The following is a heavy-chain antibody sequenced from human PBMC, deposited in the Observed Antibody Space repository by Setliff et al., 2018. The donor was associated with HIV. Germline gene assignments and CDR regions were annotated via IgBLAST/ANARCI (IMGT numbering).Heavy chain of an antibody. V-gene: IGHV4-31*03. J-gene: IGHJ4*02. CDR1: GGSISSGGYY. CDR2: IFYNENT. D-gene: IGHD2-21*01. Sequence: PSETLSLTCPVSGGSISSGGYYWNWIRQHPGKGLEWIGYIFYNENTQYDPSLKSRVSMSVDTSKNQFSLNLRTVTAADTAIYFCARGRPFGKFVDYFDSWGQGKLVTVSS. CDR3: ARGRPFGKFVDYFDS.